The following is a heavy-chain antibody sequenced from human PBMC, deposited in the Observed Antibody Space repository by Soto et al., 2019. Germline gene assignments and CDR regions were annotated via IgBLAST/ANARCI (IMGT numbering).Heavy chain of an antibody. V-gene: IGHV1-3*01. CDR2: INAGNGNT. Sequence: QVKLVQSGAEVKKPGASVKVSCKASGYTFTSYAMHWVRQAPGQRLEWMGWINAGNGNTKYSQKFQGRVTITRDTSASTAYMELSSLRSEDTAVYYCARTDIVVVPADRIYYGMDVWGQGTTVTVSS. D-gene: IGHD2-2*01. CDR1: GYTFTSYA. CDR3: ARTDIVVVPADRIYYGMDV. J-gene: IGHJ6*02.